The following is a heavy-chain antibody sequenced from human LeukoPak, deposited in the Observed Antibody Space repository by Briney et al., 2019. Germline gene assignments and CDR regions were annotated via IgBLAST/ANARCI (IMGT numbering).Heavy chain of an antibody. J-gene: IGHJ4*02. CDR3: AKDKSWARYYDSSGYPLPRSSHPFDY. V-gene: IGHV3-33*05. D-gene: IGHD3-22*01. CDR2: ISYDGRKT. Sequence: GGSLRLSCAVSGFTFSNHGMHWVRQAPGKGLEWVAVISYDGRKTYYADSVKGRFTISRDNSKNTLYLQMNSLRAEDTAVYYCAKDKSWARYYDSSGYPLPRSSHPFDYWGQGTLVTVSS. CDR1: GFTFSNHG.